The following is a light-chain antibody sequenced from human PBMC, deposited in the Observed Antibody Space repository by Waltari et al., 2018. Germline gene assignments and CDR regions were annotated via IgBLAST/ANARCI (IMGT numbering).Light chain of an antibody. Sequence: SCRASQSFGKFLAWYQKKPGQAPRLLIYDASSRATGIPDRFSGSGFGTDFSLTISRLEPEDFAVYYCQHYVRLPVSFGQGTKVGIK. J-gene: IGKJ1*01. V-gene: IGKV3-20*01. CDR1: QSFGKF. CDR2: DAS. CDR3: QHYVRLPVS.